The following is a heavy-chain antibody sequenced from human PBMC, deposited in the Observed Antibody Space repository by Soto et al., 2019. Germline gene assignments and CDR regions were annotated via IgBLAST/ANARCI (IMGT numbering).Heavy chain of an antibody. V-gene: IGHV1-69*02. CDR1: GGTFSSYT. CDR2: IIPILGIA. CDR3: ARLATVVTSSYWYFDL. Sequence: QVQLVQSGAEVKKPGSSVKVSCKASGGTFSSYTISWVRQAPGQGLEWMGRIIPILGIANYAQKFQGRVTITADKSTSTADMELSSLRSEDTAVYYCARLATVVTSSYWYFDLWGRGTLVTVSS. D-gene: IGHD2-15*01. J-gene: IGHJ2*01.